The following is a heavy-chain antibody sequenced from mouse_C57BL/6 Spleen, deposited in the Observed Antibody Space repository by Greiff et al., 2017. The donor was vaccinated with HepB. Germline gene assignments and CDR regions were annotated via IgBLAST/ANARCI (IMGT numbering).Heavy chain of an antibody. Sequence: EVQLVESGGGLVKPGGSLKLSCAASGFTFSSYAMSWVRQTPEKRLEWVATISDGGSYTYYPDNVKGRFTISRDNAKNNLYLQMSHLKSEDTAMYYCARDGDGTYAMDYWGQGTSVTVSS. CDR1: GFTFSSYA. J-gene: IGHJ4*01. V-gene: IGHV5-4*01. CDR2: ISDGGSYT. D-gene: IGHD2-1*01. CDR3: ARDGDGTYAMDY.